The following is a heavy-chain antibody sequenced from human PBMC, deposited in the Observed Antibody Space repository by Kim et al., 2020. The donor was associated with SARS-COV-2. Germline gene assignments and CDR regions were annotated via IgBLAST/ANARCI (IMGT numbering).Heavy chain of an antibody. V-gene: IGHV1-18*01. J-gene: IGHJ3*02. Sequence: NYAQKLQGRVTMTTDTSTSTAYMELRSLRSDDTAVYYCARDLENQDAFGIWGQGTMVTVSS. CDR3: ARDLENQDAFGI. D-gene: IGHD2-2*01.